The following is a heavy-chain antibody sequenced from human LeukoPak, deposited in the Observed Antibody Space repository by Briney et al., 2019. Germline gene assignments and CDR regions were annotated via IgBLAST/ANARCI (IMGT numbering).Heavy chain of an antibody. J-gene: IGHJ6*02. Sequence: PGGSLRLSCAASDFTFSSYSMNWVRQAPGKGLEWVSYISSSSSTIYYADSVKGRFTISRDNAKNSLYLQMNSLRAEDTAVYYCARDQGRNSSGYRDYYYYYGMDVWGQGTTVTVSS. CDR1: DFTFSSYS. CDR2: ISSSSSTI. V-gene: IGHV3-48*01. D-gene: IGHD3-22*01. CDR3: ARDQGRNSSGYRDYYYYYGMDV.